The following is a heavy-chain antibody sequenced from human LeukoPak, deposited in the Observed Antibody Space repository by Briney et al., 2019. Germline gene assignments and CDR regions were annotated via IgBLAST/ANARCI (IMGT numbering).Heavy chain of an antibody. CDR1: GGTFSSYA. Sequence: GASVKVSCKASGGTFSSYAISWVRRAPGQGLEWMGGIIPIFGTANYAQKFQGRVTITTDESTSIAYMELSSLRSEDMAVYYCADMTTYYYDSSGYNNWFDPWGQGTLVTVSS. D-gene: IGHD3-22*01. CDR3: ADMTTYYYDSSGYNNWFDP. J-gene: IGHJ5*02. CDR2: IIPIFGTA. V-gene: IGHV1-69*05.